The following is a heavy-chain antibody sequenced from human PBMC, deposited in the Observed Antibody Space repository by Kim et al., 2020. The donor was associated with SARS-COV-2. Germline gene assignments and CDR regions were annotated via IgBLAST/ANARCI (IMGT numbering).Heavy chain of an antibody. CDR1: GDSVSSNSAA. CDR2: TYYRSKWYN. V-gene: IGHV6-1*01. J-gene: IGHJ6*02. Sequence: SQTLSLTCAISGDSVSSNSAAWNWIRQSPSRGLEWLGRTYYRSKWYNDYAVSVKSRITINPDTSKNQFSLQLNSVTPEDTAVYYCARVRYYDSSGLVRKNYYYYYGMDVWGQGTTVTVSS. CDR3: ARVRYYDSSGLVRKNYYYYYGMDV. D-gene: IGHD3-22*01.